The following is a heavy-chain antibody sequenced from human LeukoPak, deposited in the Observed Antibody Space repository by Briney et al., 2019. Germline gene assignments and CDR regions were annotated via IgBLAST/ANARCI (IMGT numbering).Heavy chain of an antibody. D-gene: IGHD3-10*01. Sequence: RPSETLSLTCTVSGYSITSGYYWVWIRQPPGKGLEWIGAVYHSGNTYYNPSLKSRVAISVDTSKNQFSLKLYSVTAADTAVYFCARSGPYYYHYLDVWGKGTTVTVSS. V-gene: IGHV4-38-2*02. J-gene: IGHJ6*03. CDR2: VYHSGNT. CDR3: ARSGPYYYHYLDV. CDR1: GYSITSGYY.